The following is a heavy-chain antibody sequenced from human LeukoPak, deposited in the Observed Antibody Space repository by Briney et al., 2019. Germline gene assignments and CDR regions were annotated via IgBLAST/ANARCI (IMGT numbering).Heavy chain of an antibody. V-gene: IGHV3-9*01. CDR1: GFTFDDYA. J-gene: IGHJ6*03. CDR3: AREVRRVIQNYYYYYMDV. Sequence: GGSLRLSCAASGFTFDDYAMHWVRQAPGKGLEWVSGISWNSGSIGYADSVKGRFTISRDNAKNSLYLQMNSLRAEDTAVYYCAREVRRVIQNYYYYYMDVWGKGTTVTVSS. CDR2: ISWNSGSI. D-gene: IGHD3-9*01.